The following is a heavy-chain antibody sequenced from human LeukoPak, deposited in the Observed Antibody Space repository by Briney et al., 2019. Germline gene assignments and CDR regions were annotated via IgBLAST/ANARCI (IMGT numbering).Heavy chain of an antibody. D-gene: IGHD3-3*01. Sequence: SVKVSCKASGGTFSSYAISWVRQTPGQGLEWMGGIIPIFGTANYAQKFQGRVTITADEFTSTAYMELSSLRSEDTAVYYCARDLRSGYYGPFNWFDPWGQGTLVTVSS. V-gene: IGHV1-69*01. CDR1: GGTFSSYA. CDR3: ARDLRSGYYGPFNWFDP. J-gene: IGHJ5*02. CDR2: IIPIFGTA.